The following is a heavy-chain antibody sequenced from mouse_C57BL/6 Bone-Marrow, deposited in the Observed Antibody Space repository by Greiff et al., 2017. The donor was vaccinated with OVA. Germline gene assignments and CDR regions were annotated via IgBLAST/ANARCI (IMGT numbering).Heavy chain of an antibody. D-gene: IGHD2-4*01. CDR2: ILPGSGST. CDR3: ARDGSHDYDGEGWYFDV. J-gene: IGHJ1*03. CDR1: GYTFTGYW. V-gene: IGHV1-9*01. Sequence: QVQLQQSGAELMKPGASVKLSCKATGYTFTGYWIEWVKQRPGHGLEWIGEILPGSGSTNYNEKFKGKATFTADTSSNTAYMQLSSLTTEDSAIYYCARDGSHDYDGEGWYFDVWGTGTTVTVSS.